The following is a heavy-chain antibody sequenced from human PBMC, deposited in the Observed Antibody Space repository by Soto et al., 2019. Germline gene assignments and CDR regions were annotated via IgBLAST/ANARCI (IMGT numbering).Heavy chain of an antibody. V-gene: IGHV4-34*01. D-gene: IGHD3-9*01. CDR3: VRQKGFFDWSSHVTGPGGMDV. Sequence: QVQLQQWGAGLLKPSETLSLTCAVNGGSFSGYYWNWIRQSAGKGLEWIGRVHHSGTTNYNPSLTSRLTISLDTSKNRFSLQLNSVTAADTAMYYCVRQKGFFDWSSHVTGPGGMDVWGQGTSVTVSS. J-gene: IGHJ6*02. CDR1: GGSFSGYY. CDR2: VHHSGTT.